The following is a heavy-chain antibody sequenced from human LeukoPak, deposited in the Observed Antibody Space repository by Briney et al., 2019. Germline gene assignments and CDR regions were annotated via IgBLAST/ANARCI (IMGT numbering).Heavy chain of an antibody. J-gene: IGHJ4*02. D-gene: IGHD5-12*01. CDR2: INPNSGGT. V-gene: IGHV1-2*02. CDR3: AGLSGYDPYYFDY. Sequence: GASVKVSCKASGYTFTSYGISWVRQAPGQGLEWMGCINPNSGGTDYAQKFQGRVTMTRDTSISTAYMELSRLTSDDTAVYYCAGLSGYDPYYFDYWGQGTLVAVSS. CDR1: GYTFTSYG.